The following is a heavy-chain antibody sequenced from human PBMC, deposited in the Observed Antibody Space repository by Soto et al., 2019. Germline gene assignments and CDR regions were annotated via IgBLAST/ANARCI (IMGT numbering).Heavy chain of an antibody. J-gene: IGHJ4*02. CDR1: GDSLRSSYHY. Sequence: QLHESGPGQVKSSETLSLTCTVSGDSLRSSYHYWGWIRQSPGKGLEWIGSIYYPGNTYYNPSLKSRVSISVDMATNEIYLRLRAESVADTAVYFCVRVEMYAGEFTPHFDRWGQGALVTVSS. V-gene: IGHV4-39*01. CDR3: VRVEMYAGEFTPHFDR. CDR2: IYYPGNT. D-gene: IGHD2-8*01.